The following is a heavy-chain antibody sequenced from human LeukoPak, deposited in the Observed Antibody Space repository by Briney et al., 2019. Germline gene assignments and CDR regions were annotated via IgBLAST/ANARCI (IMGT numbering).Heavy chain of an antibody. CDR3: ARSTVAGRFDY. D-gene: IGHD6-19*01. V-gene: IGHV1-8*03. CDR1: GYTFTSYD. Sequence: GASVKVSCKASGYTFTSYDINWVRQATGQGLEWMGWMNPNSGSTGYAQKFQGRVTITRNTSISTAYMELSSLRSEDTAVYYCARSTVAGRFDYWGQGTLVTVSS. CDR2: MNPNSGST. J-gene: IGHJ4*02.